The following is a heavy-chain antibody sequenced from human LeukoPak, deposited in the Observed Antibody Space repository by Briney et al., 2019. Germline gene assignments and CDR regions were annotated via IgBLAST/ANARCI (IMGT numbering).Heavy chain of an antibody. CDR3: AKDRGIAAAGSRFDY. J-gene: IGHJ4*02. D-gene: IGHD6-13*01. V-gene: IGHV3-7*01. CDR1: GFIFSNYW. CDR2: IKHDGTEK. Sequence: GGSLRLSCTASGFIFSNYWMRWVRQAPGKGLEWVANIKHDGTEKYYVDSVKGRFTISRDNAKHSLYLQMNSLRAEDTAVYYCAKDRGIAAAGSRFDYWGQGTLVTVS.